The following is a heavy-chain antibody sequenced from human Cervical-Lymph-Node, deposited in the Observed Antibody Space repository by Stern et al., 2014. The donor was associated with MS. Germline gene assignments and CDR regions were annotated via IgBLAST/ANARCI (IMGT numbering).Heavy chain of an antibody. J-gene: IGHJ4*02. CDR3: ARIYCSGDECYHSFDT. CDR2: IGPGSGAT. Sequence: QVQLVQSGAEVKKPGASVKVSCKASGYRFRTFYLHWLRQAPGQGLQWIGRIGPGSGATNSSQTFKGRLTMTRDRSLNTASLELSGLRSDDTAVYYCARIYCSGDECYHSFDTWGQGTLVTVSS. V-gene: IGHV1-2*06. CDR1: GYRFRTFY. D-gene: IGHD3-16*02.